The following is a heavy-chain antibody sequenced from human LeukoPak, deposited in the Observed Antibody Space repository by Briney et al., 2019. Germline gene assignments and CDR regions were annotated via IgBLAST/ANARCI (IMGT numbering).Heavy chain of an antibody. CDR2: IRYDGSNK. V-gene: IGHV3-30*02. J-gene: IGHJ3*02. Sequence: PGGSLRLSCAASGFTFSSYSMNWVRQAPGKGLEWVAFIRYDGSNKYYADSVKGRFTISRDNSKNTLYLQMNSLRAEDTAVYYCAKAFPPYYDFWSGYSHTDAFDIWGQGTMVTVSS. CDR1: GFTFSSYS. D-gene: IGHD3-3*01. CDR3: AKAFPPYYDFWSGYSHTDAFDI.